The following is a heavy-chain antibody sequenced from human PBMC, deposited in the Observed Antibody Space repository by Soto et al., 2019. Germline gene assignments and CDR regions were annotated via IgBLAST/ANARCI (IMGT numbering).Heavy chain of an antibody. CDR3: AGEIAAAGTAGGGMDV. D-gene: IGHD6-13*01. CDR1: GDSVSSNSAA. CDR2: TYYRSKWYN. J-gene: IGHJ6*02. Sequence: PSQTLSLTCAISGDSVSSNSAAWNWIRQSPSRGLEWLGRTYYRSKWYNDYAVSVKSRITINPDTSKTQFSLQLNSVTPEDTAVYYCAGEIAAAGTAGGGMDVWGQGTTVTVSS. V-gene: IGHV6-1*01.